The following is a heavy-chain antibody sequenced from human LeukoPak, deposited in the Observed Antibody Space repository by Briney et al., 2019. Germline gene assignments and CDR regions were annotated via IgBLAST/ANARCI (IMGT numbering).Heavy chain of an antibody. CDR1: LDSTTSNF. Sequence: SETLSLTCTVSLDSTTSNFWSWVRQPPGKGLEWIGEIHRSGSTNYNPSLKSRVTISVDTSKNQFSLKLSSVTAADTAVYYCARERCSSTSCYGDDAFDIWGQGTMVTVSS. V-gene: IGHV4-4*08. CDR2: IHRSGST. CDR3: ARERCSSTSCYGDDAFDI. J-gene: IGHJ3*02. D-gene: IGHD2-2*01.